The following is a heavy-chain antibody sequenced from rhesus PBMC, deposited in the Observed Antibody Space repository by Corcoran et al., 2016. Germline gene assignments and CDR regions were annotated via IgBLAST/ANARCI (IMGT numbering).Heavy chain of an antibody. CDR3: AKDGGSNSWYFDL. V-gene: IGHV3-201*01. J-gene: IGHJ2*01. CDR1: GFTFDDYA. Sequence: EVQLVESGGGVVQPGGSLRLSCAASGFTFDDYAMHWVRQAPGKGLEGVSLMSWDGGSPGYPPAWTGRLPITKYNAKNSLYLQMDRLRAEDTAWYYCAKDGGSNSWYFDLWAPGTPITISS. D-gene: IGHD1-44*02. CDR2: MSWDGGSP.